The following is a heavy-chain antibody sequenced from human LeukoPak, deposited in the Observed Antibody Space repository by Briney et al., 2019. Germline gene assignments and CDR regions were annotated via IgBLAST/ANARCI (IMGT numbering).Heavy chain of an antibody. J-gene: IGHJ5*02. D-gene: IGHD3-16*01. V-gene: IGHV4-34*01. CDR2: INHSGST. CDR3: ARVPFGDNWFDP. Sequence: SETLSLTCAVYGGSFSGYYWSWIRQPPGKGLEWIGEINHSGSTNYNPSLKSRVTISVDTSKNQFSLKLSSVTAADTAVYYCARVPFGDNWFDPWGQGTLVTVSS. CDR1: GGSFSGYY.